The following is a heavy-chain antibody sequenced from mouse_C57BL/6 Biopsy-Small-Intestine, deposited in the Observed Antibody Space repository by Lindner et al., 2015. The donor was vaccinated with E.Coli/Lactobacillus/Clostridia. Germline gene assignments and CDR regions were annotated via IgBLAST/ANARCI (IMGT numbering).Heavy chain of an antibody. D-gene: IGHD3-3*01. V-gene: IGHV1-82*01. CDR1: GYAFSSSW. CDR3: ARSVGTYFDY. CDR2: IYPGDGDT. J-gene: IGHJ2*01. Sequence: VQLQESGPELVKPGASVKISCKASGYAFSSSWMNWVKQRPGKGLEWIGRIYPGDGDTNYNGKFEGKATLTADKSSSTAYMQLSSLTSEDSAVYFCARSVGTYFDYWGQGTTLTVSS.